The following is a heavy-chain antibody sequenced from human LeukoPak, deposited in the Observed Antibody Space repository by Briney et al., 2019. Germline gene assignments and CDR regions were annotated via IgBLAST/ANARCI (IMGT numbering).Heavy chain of an antibody. CDR2: ISGSGGST. D-gene: IGHD6-13*01. J-gene: IGHJ4*02. CDR3: AKDMRSGRAAAVFYYFDY. V-gene: IGHV3-23*01. Sequence: PGGSLRLSCAASGFTFSSYAMSWVRQAPGKGLEWVSAISGSGGSTYYADSVKGRFTISRDNSKNTLYLQMNSLRAEDTAVYYCAKDMRSGRAAAVFYYFDYWGQGTLVTVSS. CDR1: GFTFSSYA.